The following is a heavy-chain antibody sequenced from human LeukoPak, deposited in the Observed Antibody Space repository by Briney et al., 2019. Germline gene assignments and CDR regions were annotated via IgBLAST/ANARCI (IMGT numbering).Heavy chain of an antibody. CDR3: AKDARRTSGWYFFDY. Sequence: GGSLRLSCAASGFTFSSQAMGWVRQAPGKGLEWVSAISDGGGSTYYADSVKGRFTISRDNSKNTLFLQMNSLRAEDTAVYYCAKDARRTSGWYFFDYWGQGTLVTVSS. CDR2: ISDGGGST. D-gene: IGHD6-19*01. CDR1: GFTFSSQA. J-gene: IGHJ4*02. V-gene: IGHV3-23*01.